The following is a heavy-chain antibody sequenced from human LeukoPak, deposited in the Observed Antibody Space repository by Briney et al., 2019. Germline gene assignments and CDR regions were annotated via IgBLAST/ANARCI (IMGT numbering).Heavy chain of an antibody. CDR1: GFTFSSYS. CDR3: ARVQMPSYYYDSSGYYPY. Sequence: GGSLRLSCAASGFTFSSYSMNWVRQAPGKGLECVSSISSSSSYIYYADSVKGRFTISRDNTKNSLYLQMNSLRAEDTAVYYCARVQMPSYYYDSSGYYPYWGQGTLVTVSS. V-gene: IGHV3-21*01. J-gene: IGHJ4*02. D-gene: IGHD3-22*01. CDR2: ISSSSSYI.